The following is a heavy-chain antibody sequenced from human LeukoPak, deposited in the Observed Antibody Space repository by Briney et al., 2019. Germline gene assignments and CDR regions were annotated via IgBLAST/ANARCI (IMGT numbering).Heavy chain of an antibody. D-gene: IGHD3-22*01. CDR1: GGSFSDYY. CDR3: ARVQDFETRGYYLGY. V-gene: IGHV4-34*01. Sequence: SETLSLTCAVYGGSFSDYYWNWIRQPPGKGLEWIGEINHSGSTNYNPSLKSRVTMSVDAFKNQFSLTLSSVTAADTAVYYCARVQDFETRGYYLGYWGHGTLVTVSS. CDR2: INHSGST. J-gene: IGHJ4*01.